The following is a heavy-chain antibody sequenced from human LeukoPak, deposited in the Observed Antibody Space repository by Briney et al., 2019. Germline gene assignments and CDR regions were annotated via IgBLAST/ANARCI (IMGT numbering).Heavy chain of an antibody. J-gene: IGHJ4*02. D-gene: IGHD3-9*01. Sequence: PGGSLRLSCAASGFTFSSYAMSWVRQAPGKGLEWVSAISGSGGSTYYADSVKGRFTISRDNSKNTLYLQMNSLRAEDTAVYYCAKDPDILTGYYEGGYWGQGTLVAVSS. CDR1: GFTFSSYA. CDR3: AKDPDILTGYYEGGY. CDR2: ISGSGGST. V-gene: IGHV3-23*01.